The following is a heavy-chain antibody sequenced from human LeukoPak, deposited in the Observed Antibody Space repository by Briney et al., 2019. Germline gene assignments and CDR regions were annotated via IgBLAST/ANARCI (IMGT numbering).Heavy chain of an antibody. CDR2: INPNSGGT. V-gene: IGHV1-2*02. CDR3: AREHVDTAMATMYYFDY. CDR1: GYTFTGYY. J-gene: IGHJ4*02. Sequence: ASVKVSCKASGYTFTGYYMHWVRQAPGQGLEWMGWINPNSGGTNYAQKFQGRVTMTRDTSISTAYMELSRLRSDDTAAYYCAREHVDTAMATMYYFDYWGQGTLVTVSS. D-gene: IGHD5-18*01.